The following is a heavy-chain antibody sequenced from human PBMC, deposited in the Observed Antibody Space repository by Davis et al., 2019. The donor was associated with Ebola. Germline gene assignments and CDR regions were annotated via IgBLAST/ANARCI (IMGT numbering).Heavy chain of an antibody. CDR3: ARAGDTMVRGVIIGYYFDY. Sequence: SETLSLTCTVSGGSINNYFWSWIRQPPGKGLEWIGYIYYSGSTNYNPSLKSRVTISVDTSKNQFSLKLSSVTAADTAVYYCARAGDTMVRGVIIGYYFDYWGQGTLVTVSS. V-gene: IGHV4-59*08. D-gene: IGHD3-10*01. J-gene: IGHJ4*02. CDR2: IYYSGST. CDR1: GGSINNYF.